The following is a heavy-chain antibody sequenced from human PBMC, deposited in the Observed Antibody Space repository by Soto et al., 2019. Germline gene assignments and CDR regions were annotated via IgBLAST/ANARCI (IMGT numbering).Heavy chain of an antibody. Sequence: PGESLKISCKGSGYRFSSNYIGWVRQMPGKGLEWMGRIDPTDSYTNYSPSFQGHVTISVDKSISTAYLEWSSLKPSDTAIYYCARSSHYYDSSGQGVGLFDYWGQGTLVTVSS. D-gene: IGHD3-22*01. J-gene: IGHJ4*02. V-gene: IGHV5-10-1*01. CDR3: ARSSHYYDSSGQGVGLFDY. CDR1: GYRFSSNY. CDR2: IDPTDSYT.